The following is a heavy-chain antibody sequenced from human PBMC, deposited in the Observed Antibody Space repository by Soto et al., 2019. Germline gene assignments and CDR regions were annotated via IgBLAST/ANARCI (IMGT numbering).Heavy chain of an antibody. Sequence: SETLSLTCTVSGGSISRYYWSWIRQPPGKGLEWIGYIYYSGSTNYNPSLKSRVTISVDTSKNQFSLRLSSVTAADTAVYYCARRYCSGGTCYSYDYWGQGTLVTVSS. CDR2: IYYSGST. D-gene: IGHD2-15*01. CDR1: GGSISRYY. V-gene: IGHV4-59*08. CDR3: ARRYCSGGTCYSYDY. J-gene: IGHJ4*02.